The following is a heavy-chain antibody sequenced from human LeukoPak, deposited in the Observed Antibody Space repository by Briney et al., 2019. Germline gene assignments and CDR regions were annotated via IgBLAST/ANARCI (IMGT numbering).Heavy chain of an antibody. CDR2: IIPIFGTT. D-gene: IGHD4-17*01. CDR3: AVWDYGDYFFDY. V-gene: IGHV1-69*06. Sequence: GASVKVSCRASGGTFSSYAISWVRQAPGQGLEWMGGIIPIFGTTNYAQKFQGRVTITADKSTTTAYMELSSLRSEDTAVYYCAVWDYGDYFFDYWGQGTLVTVSS. CDR1: GGTFSSYA. J-gene: IGHJ4*02.